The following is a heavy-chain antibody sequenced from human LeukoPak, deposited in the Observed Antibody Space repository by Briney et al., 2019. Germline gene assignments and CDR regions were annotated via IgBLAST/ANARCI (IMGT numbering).Heavy chain of an antibody. CDR2: INPSGGST. Sequence: ASVKVSCKASGYTFTSYYMHWVRQAPGQGLEWMGIINPSGGSTSYAQKFQGRVTMTRDMSTSTVYMELSSLRSEDTAVYYCAREEVGATQIDYWGQGTLSPSPQ. V-gene: IGHV1-46*01. CDR1: GYTFTSYY. J-gene: IGHJ4*02. CDR3: AREEVGATQIDY. D-gene: IGHD1-26*01.